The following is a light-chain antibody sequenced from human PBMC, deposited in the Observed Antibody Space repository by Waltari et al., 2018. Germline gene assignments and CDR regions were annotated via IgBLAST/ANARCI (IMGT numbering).Light chain of an antibody. CDR1: SIDVGGYNF. Sequence: QSDLTHPPSASGSPGQSVTTSCTGTSIDVGGYNFVPWNQQHPAKAPKVVISEVSKRPSGVPHRFSGSKSGNTASLTVSGLQAEDEADYYCSSYAGNNNLVFGGGTKLTVL. V-gene: IGLV2-8*01. CDR2: EVS. J-gene: IGLJ2*01. CDR3: SSYAGNNNLV.